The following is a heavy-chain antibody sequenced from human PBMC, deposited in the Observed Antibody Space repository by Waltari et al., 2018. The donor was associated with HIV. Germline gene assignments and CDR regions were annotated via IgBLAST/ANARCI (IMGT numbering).Heavy chain of an antibody. CDR1: GGSFSGYY. V-gene: IGHV4-34*01. Sequence: QVHLEQWGTGLLRPSETLSLTCAVYGGSFSGYYWSWIRQSPGRGLEWIGEVNHVGRTNYSPSLKGRVTVSGDTSKNQFSLTMRSVTAADTAVYYCARDSAPGLAVDDDDGEFFYYGLDVWGQGTTVTVSS. CDR3: ARDSAPGLAVDDDDGEFFYYGLDV. CDR2: VNHVGRT. D-gene: IGHD6-19*01. J-gene: IGHJ6*01.